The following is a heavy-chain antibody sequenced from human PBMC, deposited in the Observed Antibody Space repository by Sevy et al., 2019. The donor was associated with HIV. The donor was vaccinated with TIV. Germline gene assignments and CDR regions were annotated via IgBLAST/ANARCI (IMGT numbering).Heavy chain of an antibody. J-gene: IGHJ6*02. Sequence: GGSLRLSCAASGFTFSSYWMSWVRQAPGKGLEWVANIKQDGSEKYYVDSVKGRFTISRDNAKNSLYLQMNSLRAEDTAVYYCARDYPNNYYDSSGTNYDYGMDVWGQGTTVTVSS. CDR1: GFTFSSYW. CDR2: IKQDGSEK. D-gene: IGHD3-22*01. V-gene: IGHV3-7*01. CDR3: ARDYPNNYYDSSGTNYDYGMDV.